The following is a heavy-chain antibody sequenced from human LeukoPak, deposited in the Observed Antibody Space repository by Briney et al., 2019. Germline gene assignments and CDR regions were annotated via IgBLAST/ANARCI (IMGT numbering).Heavy chain of an antibody. CDR1: GGSISSSNW. CDR2: IYHSGST. V-gene: IGHV4-4*02. J-gene: IGHJ5*02. CDR3: ARGPQWRKLGLAP. D-gene: IGHD3-16*01. Sequence: SETLSLTCAVSGGSISSSNWWSWVRQPPGKGLEWIGEIYHSGSTNYNPSLKSRVTISVDKSKNQFSLKLSSVTAADTAVYYWARGPQWRKLGLAPGGKGTLLTVS.